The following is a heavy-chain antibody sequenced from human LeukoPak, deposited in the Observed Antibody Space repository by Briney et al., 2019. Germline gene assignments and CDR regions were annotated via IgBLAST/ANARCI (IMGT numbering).Heavy chain of an antibody. CDR2: INPNSGGT. J-gene: IGHJ4*02. V-gene: IGHV1-2*02. Sequence: ASVKVSCKASGYTFTGYYMHWVRQAPGQGLEWMGWINPNSGGTNYAQKFQGRVTMTRDTSISTAYMELSRLRSDGTAVYYCASLDYDYGDTSFDYWGQGTLVTVSS. CDR1: GYTFTGYY. D-gene: IGHD4-17*01. CDR3: ASLDYDYGDTSFDY.